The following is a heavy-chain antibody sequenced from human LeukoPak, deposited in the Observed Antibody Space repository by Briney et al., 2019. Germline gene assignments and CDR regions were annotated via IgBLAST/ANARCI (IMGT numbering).Heavy chain of an antibody. Sequence: GASVKVSCKASGYTFTSYGISWVRQAPGQGLEWMGWISAYNGNTNYTQKLQGRVTMTTDTSTSTAYMELRSLRSDDTAVYYCARVPWAPITYYDSSGYFRIFDYWGQGTLVTVSS. D-gene: IGHD3-22*01. CDR1: GYTFTSYG. J-gene: IGHJ4*02. V-gene: IGHV1-18*01. CDR3: ARVPWAPITYYDSSGYFRIFDY. CDR2: ISAYNGNT.